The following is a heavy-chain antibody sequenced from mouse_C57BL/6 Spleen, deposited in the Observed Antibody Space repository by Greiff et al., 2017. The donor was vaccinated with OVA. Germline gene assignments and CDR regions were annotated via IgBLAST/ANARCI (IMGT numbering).Heavy chain of an antibody. CDR1: GYTFTSYW. Sequence: VQLQQPGAELVKPGASVKLSCKASGYTFTSYWMHWVKQRPGQGLEWIGMIHPNSGSTNYNEKFKSKATLTVDKSSSTAYMQLSSLTSEDSAVYYCAPTDSSGYVLDYWGQGTTLTVSS. D-gene: IGHD3-2*02. CDR3: APTDSSGYVLDY. J-gene: IGHJ2*01. V-gene: IGHV1-64*01. CDR2: IHPNSGST.